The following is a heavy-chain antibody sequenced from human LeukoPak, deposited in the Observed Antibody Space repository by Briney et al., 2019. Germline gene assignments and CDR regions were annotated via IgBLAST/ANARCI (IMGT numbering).Heavy chain of an antibody. J-gene: IGHJ4*02. CDR3: ARALSA. D-gene: IGHD3-3*01. CDR2: IKGDETEK. CDR1: GFTFSEYW. V-gene: IGHV3-7*03. Sequence: GGSLRLSCAASGFTFSEYWMHWVRRAPGKGLGWVANIKGDETEKYYVDSVKGRFTISRDNAKNSVFLQMNSLRVEDTAIYYCARALSAWGQGTLVTVSS.